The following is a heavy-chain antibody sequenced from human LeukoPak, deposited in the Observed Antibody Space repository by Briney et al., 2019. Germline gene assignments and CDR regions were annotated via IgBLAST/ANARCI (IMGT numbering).Heavy chain of an antibody. CDR3: ARTVHYGDESDY. V-gene: IGHV3-23*01. J-gene: IGHJ4*02. CDR1: GFTFSSYA. D-gene: IGHD4-17*01. CDR2: ISGSGGST. Sequence: GGSLRLSCAASGFTFSSYAMSWVRQAPGKGLEWVSAISGSGGSTYYADSVKGRFTISRDNSKNTLYLQMNSLRAEDTAVYYCARTVHYGDESDYWGQGTLVTVSS.